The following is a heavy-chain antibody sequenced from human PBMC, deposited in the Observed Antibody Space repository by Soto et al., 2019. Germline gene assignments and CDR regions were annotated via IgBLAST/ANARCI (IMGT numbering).Heavy chain of an antibody. CDR2: ISWDGGST. D-gene: IGHD6-13*01. J-gene: IGHJ4*02. CDR3: AKERAAGTSYFDY. Sequence: GGSLRLSCAASGFTFGDYAMHWVRQAPGKGLEWVSLISWDGGSTYYADSVKGRFTISRDNSKNSLYLQMNRLRAEDTALYYCAKERAAGTSYFDYWGQGTLVTVSS. V-gene: IGHV3-43D*03. CDR1: GFTFGDYA.